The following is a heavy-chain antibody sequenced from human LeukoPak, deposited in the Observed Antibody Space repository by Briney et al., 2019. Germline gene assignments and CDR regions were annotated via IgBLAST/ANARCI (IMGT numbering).Heavy chain of an antibody. CDR3: ARRLTQYDCFDP. Sequence: SQTLSLTCAISGDSVSSNSGTWNWIRQSPSRGLEWLGRTYYRSTWYNDYAVSVRGRITVNPDTSKNQFSLHLNSVTPEDTAVYYCARRLTQYDCFDPWGQGILVTVSS. D-gene: IGHD2-2*01. V-gene: IGHV6-1*01. J-gene: IGHJ5*02. CDR1: GDSVSSNSGT. CDR2: TYYRSTWYN.